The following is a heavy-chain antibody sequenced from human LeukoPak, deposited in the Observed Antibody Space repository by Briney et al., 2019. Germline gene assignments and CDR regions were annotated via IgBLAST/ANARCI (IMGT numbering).Heavy chain of an antibody. D-gene: IGHD3-3*01. CDR3: ARIAIGVVTPEAFDI. J-gene: IGHJ3*02. Sequence: ASVKVSCKASGYTFTGYYMHWVRQAPGQGLEWMGWIIPNSGRTSYAQKFQGSVTMTRDTSISTAYMELSRLRSDDTAVYYCARIAIGVVTPEAFDIWGQGTMVTVSS. CDR1: GYTFTGYY. CDR2: IIPNSGRT. V-gene: IGHV1-2*02.